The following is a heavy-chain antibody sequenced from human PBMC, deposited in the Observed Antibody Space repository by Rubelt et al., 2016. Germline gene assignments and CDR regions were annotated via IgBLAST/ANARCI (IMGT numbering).Heavy chain of an antibody. CDR2: INHSGST. V-gene: IGHV4-34*01. J-gene: IGHJ4*02. CDR1: GGSFSGYY. D-gene: IGHD3-22*01. Sequence: QVQLQQWGAGLLKPSETLSLTCAVYGGSFSGYYWSWIRQPPGKGLEWIGEINHSGSTNYNPSLKSRVTITVETAKNQLSLKRSSVTAADTAVYYCARGKEGLGVTMMDYWGQGTLVTVSS. CDR3: ARGKEGLGVTMMDY.